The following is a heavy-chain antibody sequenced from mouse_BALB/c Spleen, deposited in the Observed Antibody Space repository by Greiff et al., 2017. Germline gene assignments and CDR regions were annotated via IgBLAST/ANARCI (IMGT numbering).Heavy chain of an antibody. CDR3: AAWGCNYYPMDY. D-gene: IGHD2-1*01. CDR1: GFTFTDYY. Sequence: EVQLQQSGAELVRSGASVKLSCTASGFTFTDYYMHWVKQRPEQGLEWIGWIDPENGDTEYAPKFQGKATMTADTSSNTAYLQLSSLTSDDTAVYYCAAWGCNYYPMDYWGQGTSLTVSS. CDR2: IDPENGDT. J-gene: IGHJ4*01. V-gene: IGHV14-4*02.